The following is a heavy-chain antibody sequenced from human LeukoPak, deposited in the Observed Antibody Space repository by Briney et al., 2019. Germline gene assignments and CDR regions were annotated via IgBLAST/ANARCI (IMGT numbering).Heavy chain of an antibody. D-gene: IGHD2-2*01. J-gene: IGHJ4*02. V-gene: IGHV3-30*02. CDR2: IRYDGSNK. Sequence: GGSLRLSCAASGFTFTSYGMHWVRQAPGKGLEWVAFIRYDGSNKYYADSVKGRFTISRDNSKNTLYLQMNSLRAEDTAVYYCAKDQWHQLPADYWGQGTLVTVSS. CDR1: GFTFTSYG. CDR3: AKDQWHQLPADY.